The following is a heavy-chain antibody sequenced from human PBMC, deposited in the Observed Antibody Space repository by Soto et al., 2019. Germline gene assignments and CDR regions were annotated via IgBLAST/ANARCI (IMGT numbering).Heavy chain of an antibody. Sequence: GGSLRLSCAASGFTFSSYAMSWVRQAPGKGLEWVSAISGVGGSTYYADSVKGRFTMSRDSSKNTLYLQMNSLRAEDTAVYYCAIRCITIFGVVILSFDYWGQGTRVTAPS. CDR3: AIRCITIFGVVILSFDY. J-gene: IGHJ4*02. CDR2: ISGVGGST. CDR1: GFTFSSYA. D-gene: IGHD3-3*01. V-gene: IGHV3-23*01.